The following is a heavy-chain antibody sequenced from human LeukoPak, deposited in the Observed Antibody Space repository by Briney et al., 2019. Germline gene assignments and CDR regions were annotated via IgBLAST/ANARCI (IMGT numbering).Heavy chain of an antibody. CDR1: GYSFTSYW. V-gene: IGHV5-51*01. Sequence: GESMKISCKGSGYSFTSYWIGWVRQMPGKGLEWMGIIYPGDSDTRYSPSFQGQVTISADKSISTAYLQWSSLKASDTAMYYCARRGRDGIKNMGLGVYYWAQGTLVTVSS. D-gene: IGHD5-24*01. CDR3: ARRGRDGIKNMGLGVYY. J-gene: IGHJ4*02. CDR2: IYPGDSDT.